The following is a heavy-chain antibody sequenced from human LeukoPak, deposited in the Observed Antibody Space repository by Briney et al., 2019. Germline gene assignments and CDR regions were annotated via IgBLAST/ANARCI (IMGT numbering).Heavy chain of an antibody. CDR2: FDPEDGET. Sequence: ASVKVSCKVSGYTLTELSMHWVRQAPGKGLEWMGGFDPEDGETIYAQKFQGRVTMTEDTSTDTAYMELSRLRSDDTAVYYCARDWAPQQLGTGADWFDPWGQGTLVTVSS. J-gene: IGHJ5*02. D-gene: IGHD6-13*01. V-gene: IGHV1-24*01. CDR1: GYTLTELS. CDR3: ARDWAPQQLGTGADWFDP.